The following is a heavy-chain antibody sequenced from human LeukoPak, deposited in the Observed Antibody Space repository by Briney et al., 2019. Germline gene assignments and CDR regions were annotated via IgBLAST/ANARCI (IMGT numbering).Heavy chain of an antibody. CDR2: IYPGDSDT. CDR1: GYSFTSYW. Sequence: GESLKISCKGSGYSFTSYWIGWVRQMAGKGLEWMGIIYPGDSDTRYSPSFQGQVTISADKSISTAYLQWSSLKASDTAMYYCARGRRYCSGGSCYGRWFDPWGQGTLVTVSS. CDR3: ARGRRYCSGGSCYGRWFDP. V-gene: IGHV5-51*01. D-gene: IGHD2-15*01. J-gene: IGHJ5*02.